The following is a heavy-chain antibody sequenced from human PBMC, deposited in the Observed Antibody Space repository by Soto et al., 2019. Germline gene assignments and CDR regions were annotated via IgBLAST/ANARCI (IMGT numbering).Heavy chain of an antibody. CDR3: ARKPICSLYYHYYYASSGYSDY. CDR2: INHSGST. J-gene: IGHJ4*02. D-gene: IGHD3-22*01. Sequence: SETLSLTCAVYGGSFSGYYWSWIRQPPGKGLEWIGEINHSGSTNYNPSLKSRVTISVDTSKNQFSLKLSSVTAADTAVYYCARKPICSLYYHYYYASSGYSDYWRQRTRVTFSS. V-gene: IGHV4-34*01. CDR1: GGSFSGYY.